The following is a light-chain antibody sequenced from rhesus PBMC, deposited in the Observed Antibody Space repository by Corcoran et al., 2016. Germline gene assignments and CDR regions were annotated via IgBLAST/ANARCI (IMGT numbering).Light chain of an antibody. Sequence: IHMTQSPFSLSASVGDTLTITRRASQSTRSWLAWYQLKPGKAPKLLYWKASTLQSGVPSRFSGSGARTDVTRTISSLQSEGFATYYVQQFSRNPVTCVGGTRVELK. CDR1: QSTRSW. CDR2: KAS. V-gene: IGKV1-22*01. J-gene: IGKJ4*01. CDR3: QQFSRNPVT.